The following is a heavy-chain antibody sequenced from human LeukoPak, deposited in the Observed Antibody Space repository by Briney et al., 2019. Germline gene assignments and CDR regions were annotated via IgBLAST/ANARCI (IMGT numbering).Heavy chain of an antibody. CDR1: GFTFSNYG. D-gene: IGHD3-10*01. J-gene: IGHJ4*02. CDR2: ISTDGSNK. V-gene: IGHV3-30*18. Sequence: GSLRLSCAASGFTFSNYGLHWVRQAPGKGLEWVALISTDGSNKNYGDSVKGRFTISRDNSKNTLYLQMNSLRAEDTAVYYCAKDSRSSWFGGDSKWGQGTLVTVSS. CDR3: AKDSRSSWFGGDSK.